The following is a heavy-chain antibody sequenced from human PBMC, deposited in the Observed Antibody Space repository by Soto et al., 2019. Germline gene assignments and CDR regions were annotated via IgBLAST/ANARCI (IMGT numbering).Heavy chain of an antibody. CDR1: GGSISSGGYS. CDR3: ARDQVEGNCCDP. J-gene: IGHJ5*02. Sequence: QLQLQESGSGLVRPSQTLSLTCAVSGGSISSGGYSWHWIRQPPGKGREGIGYIYHSVSTLYNPSPQSRLTISVDKCMTQFSLKRSCCTAAATAVDYCARDQVEGNCCDPLRQGTLSTVSS. CDR2: IYHSVST. V-gene: IGHV4-30-2*01.